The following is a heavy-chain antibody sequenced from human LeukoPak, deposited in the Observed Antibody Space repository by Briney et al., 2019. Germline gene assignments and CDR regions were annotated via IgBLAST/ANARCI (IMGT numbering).Heavy chain of an antibody. D-gene: IGHD3-22*01. CDR1: GGSISSYY. CDR3: ARTVYYDSSGYVLDY. V-gene: IGHV4-59*04. J-gene: IGHJ4*02. CDR2: IYYSGST. Sequence: PSETLSLTCTVSGGSISSYYWSWIRQPPGKGLEWIGNIYYSGSTYYNPSLKSRVTISVDTSKNQISLKLRSVTAADTAVYHCARTVYYDSSGYVLDYWGQGTLVTVSS.